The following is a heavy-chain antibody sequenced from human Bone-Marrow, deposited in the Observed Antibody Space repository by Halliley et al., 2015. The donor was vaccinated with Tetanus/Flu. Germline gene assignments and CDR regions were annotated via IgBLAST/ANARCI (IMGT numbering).Heavy chain of an antibody. Sequence: SLRLSRAASGFTFSSYAMQWVRQASGKGLEWVAVISYDGSNKYYTDSVKGRFTISRDNSKNKVYLQMDSLRVEDTALYYCARDYSGGGFGYWGQGTLFTVSS. CDR1: GFTFSSYA. V-gene: IGHV3-30-3*01. D-gene: IGHD1-26*01. CDR2: ISYDGSNK. J-gene: IGHJ4*02. CDR3: ARDYSGGGFGY.